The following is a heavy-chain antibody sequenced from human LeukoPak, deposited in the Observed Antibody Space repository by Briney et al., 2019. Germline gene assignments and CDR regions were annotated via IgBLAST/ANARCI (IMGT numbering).Heavy chain of an antibody. CDR3: ATDCSSTSCYGF. CDR1: GGTFSSYA. D-gene: IGHD2-2*01. J-gene: IGHJ4*02. V-gene: IGHV1-69*06. Sequence: SVKVSCKASGGTFSSYAISWVRQAPGQGLEWVGGIIPIFGTANYAQKFQGRVTITADKSTSTAYMELSSLRSEDTAVYYCATDCSSTSCYGFWGQGTLVTVSS. CDR2: IIPIFGTA.